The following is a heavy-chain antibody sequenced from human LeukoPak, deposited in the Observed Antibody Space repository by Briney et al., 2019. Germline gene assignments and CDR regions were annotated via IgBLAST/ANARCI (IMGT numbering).Heavy chain of an antibody. CDR1: GFTFRNYW. V-gene: IGHV3-7*01. Sequence: GGSLRLSCAASGFTFRNYWMSWVRQAPGKGLEWVANIREDGRETFYVDSVKGRFTISRDNAKDSLDLEMNSLRAEDAALYYCARVPTVTGRGHCYFDLWGRGTLVTVSS. CDR3: ARVPTVTGRGHCYFDL. CDR2: IREDGRET. D-gene: IGHD4-17*01. J-gene: IGHJ2*01.